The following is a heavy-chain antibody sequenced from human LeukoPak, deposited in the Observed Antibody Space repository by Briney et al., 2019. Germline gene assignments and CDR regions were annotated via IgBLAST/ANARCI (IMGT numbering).Heavy chain of an antibody. Sequence: GGSLRLSCAASGFTFSSYWMSWVRQAPGKGLEWVANIKQDGSEKYYVDSVKGRFTISRDNAKNSLYLQMNSLRAEDTAVYYCAKSSYYDSSGYYREYYFDYWGQGTLVTVSS. CDR2: IKQDGSEK. CDR3: AKSSYYDSSGYYREYYFDY. CDR1: GFTFSSYW. D-gene: IGHD3-22*01. V-gene: IGHV3-7*03. J-gene: IGHJ4*02.